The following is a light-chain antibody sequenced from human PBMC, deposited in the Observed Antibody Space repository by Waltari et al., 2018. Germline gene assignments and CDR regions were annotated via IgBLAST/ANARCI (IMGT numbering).Light chain of an antibody. CDR2: YAS. CDR1: QGINNY. V-gene: IGKV1-33*01. Sequence: DIQMPQPPSSLSASVGDRVPITCRASQGINNYLSWYQQKPGKAPKRLIYYASSLESGVPSRFSGSGSGTDYTLTISSLQPEDIATYYCQQYDNFPLTFGGGTKVEIK. CDR3: QQYDNFPLT. J-gene: IGKJ4*01.